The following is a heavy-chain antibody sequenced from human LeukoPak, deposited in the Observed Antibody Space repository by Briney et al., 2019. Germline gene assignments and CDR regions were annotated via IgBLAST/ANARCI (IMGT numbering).Heavy chain of an antibody. CDR3: ARGRVRGSGSYSGFDP. CDR2: ISSSSSYT. J-gene: IGHJ5*02. Sequence: GGSLRLSCAASGFTFSDYYMSWIRQAPGKGLEWVPYISSSSSYTNYADSVKGRFTISRDNAKNSLYLQMNSLRAEDTAVYYCARGRVRGSGSYSGFDPWGQGTLVTVSS. D-gene: IGHD3-10*01. CDR1: GFTFSDYY. V-gene: IGHV3-11*06.